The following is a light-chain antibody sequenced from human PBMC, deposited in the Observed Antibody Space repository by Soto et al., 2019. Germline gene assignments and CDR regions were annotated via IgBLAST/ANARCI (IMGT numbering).Light chain of an antibody. CDR3: QRYTTSSWT. V-gene: IGKV1-5*03. CDR1: QNIRNG. Sequence: DIQMTQSPSTLSASVGDRVTITCRASQNIRNGMAWFQQRPGKAPRLLIYGASTLESGVPTRFSGSGFGTEFTLTIRSLQPDDIATYYCQRYTTSSWTFGQGTKVEIK. CDR2: GAS. J-gene: IGKJ1*01.